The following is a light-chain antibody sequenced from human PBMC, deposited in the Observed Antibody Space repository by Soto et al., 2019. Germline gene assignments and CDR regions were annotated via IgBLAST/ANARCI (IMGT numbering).Light chain of an antibody. Sequence: QSALTQPPSASGSPGQSVTIPCTGTSSDVGGYNYVSWYQQHPGKAPKLMIYEVSKRPSGVPDRFSGSKSGNTASLTVSGLQAEDEADYYCSSYAGSNIYVFGTGTRSPS. CDR1: SSDVGGYNY. J-gene: IGLJ1*01. V-gene: IGLV2-8*01. CDR3: SSYAGSNIYV. CDR2: EVS.